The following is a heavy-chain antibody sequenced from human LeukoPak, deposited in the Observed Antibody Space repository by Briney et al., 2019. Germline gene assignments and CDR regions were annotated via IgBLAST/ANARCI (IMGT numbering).Heavy chain of an antibody. CDR2: ISSSSSYI. J-gene: IGHJ6*03. CDR3: ARDAPYQLPYYYYYMDV. V-gene: IGHV3-21*01. D-gene: IGHD2-2*01. CDR1: GFTFSSYS. Sequence: PGGSLRLSCAASGFTFSSYSMNWVRQAPGKGLEWVSSISSSSSYIYYADSVKGRFTISRDNAKNSLYLQMNSLRAEDTAVYYCARDAPYQLPYYYYYMDVWGKGTTVTVSS.